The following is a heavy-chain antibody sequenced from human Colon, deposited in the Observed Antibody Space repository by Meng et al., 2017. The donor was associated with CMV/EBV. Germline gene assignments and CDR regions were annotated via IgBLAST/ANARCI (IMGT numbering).Heavy chain of an antibody. Sequence: GESLKISCVASGFSVSRNYISWVRQGPGKGLEWVSVIYDTGRTYYADSVKGRFTVSRDESKNTVFLQMNNLRTEDTAVYYCARNRLECGGDCYFADSWDQGTLVTVSS. CDR1: GFSVSRNY. V-gene: IGHV3-66*01. J-gene: IGHJ5*02. CDR2: IYDTGRT. D-gene: IGHD2-21*02. CDR3: ARNRLECGGDCYFADS.